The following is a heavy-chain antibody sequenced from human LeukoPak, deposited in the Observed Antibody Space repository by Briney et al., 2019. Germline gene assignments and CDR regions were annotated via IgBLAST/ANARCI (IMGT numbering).Heavy chain of an antibody. CDR1: GGSISSSSYY. V-gene: IGHV4-39*07. Sequence: PSETLSLTCTVSGGSISSSSYYWGWIRQPPGTGLEWIGSIYYSGSTNYNPSLKSRVTISVDTSKNQFSLKLSSVTAADTAVYYCASSMTWPTYNWFDPWGQGTLVTVSS. CDR2: IYYSGST. D-gene: IGHD5-12*01. CDR3: ASSMTWPTYNWFDP. J-gene: IGHJ5*02.